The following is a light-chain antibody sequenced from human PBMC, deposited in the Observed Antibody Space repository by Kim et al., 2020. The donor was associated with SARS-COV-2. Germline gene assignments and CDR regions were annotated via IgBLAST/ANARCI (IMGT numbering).Light chain of an antibody. V-gene: IGLV3-1*01. CDR2: QDS. CDR1: KLGDKY. J-gene: IGLJ1*01. CDR3: QAWDSSTHV. Sequence: VSAGKTASITCSGDKLGDKYACWYQQKPGQSHVLVIYQDSKRPSGIPERFSGSNSGNTATLTISGTQAMDEADYYCQAWDSSTHVFGTGTKVTVL.